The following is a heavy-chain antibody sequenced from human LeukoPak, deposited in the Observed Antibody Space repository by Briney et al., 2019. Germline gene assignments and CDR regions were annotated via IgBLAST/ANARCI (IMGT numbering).Heavy chain of an antibody. CDR1: GGSISSYY. Sequence: SETLSLTCTVSGGSISSYYWSWIRQPAGKGLEWIGRIYTSGSTNYNPSLKSRVTMSVDTSKNQFSLKLSSVTAADTAVCYCARSIPAAMTGYYYYYMDVWGKGTTVTVSS. J-gene: IGHJ6*03. CDR3: ARSIPAAMTGYYYYYMDV. V-gene: IGHV4-4*07. D-gene: IGHD2-2*01. CDR2: IYTSGST.